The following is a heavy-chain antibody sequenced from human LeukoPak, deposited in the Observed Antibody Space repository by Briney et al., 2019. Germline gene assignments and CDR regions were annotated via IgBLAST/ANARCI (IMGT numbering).Heavy chain of an antibody. CDR2: IKDDGSDK. Sequence: GGSLRLSCGASGFTFRNFWMNWVRQAPGKGLEWVANIKDDGSDKYYVDSVKGRFTISKDNAKNSLFPQMNSLRVEDTAVYYCVPLNWNPPGDFDRWGQGTLVTVSS. V-gene: IGHV3-7*01. J-gene: IGHJ4*02. CDR1: GFTFRNFW. CDR3: VPLNWNPPGDFDR. D-gene: IGHD1-20*01.